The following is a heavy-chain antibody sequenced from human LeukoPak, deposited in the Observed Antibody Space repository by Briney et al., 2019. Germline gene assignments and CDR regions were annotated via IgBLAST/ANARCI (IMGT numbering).Heavy chain of an antibody. CDR1: GFTFSSYG. CDR3: AKDGSIAAAGRYFQH. J-gene: IGHJ1*01. CDR2: ISYDGSNK. V-gene: IGHV3-30*18. D-gene: IGHD6-13*01. Sequence: PGRSLRLSCAASGFTFSSYGMHWVRQAPGKGLEWVAVISYDGSNKYYADSVKGRFTISRDNSKNTLYLQMNSLRAEDTAVYYCAKDGSIAAAGRYFQHWGQGTLVTVSS.